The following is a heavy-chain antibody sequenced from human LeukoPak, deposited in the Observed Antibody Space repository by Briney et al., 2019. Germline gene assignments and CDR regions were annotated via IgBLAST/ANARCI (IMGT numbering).Heavy chain of an antibody. J-gene: IGHJ4*02. CDR3: ARVGLAAAGIFDY. Sequence: SVKVSCKASGGTFSSYAISWVRQAPGQGLEWMGGIIPIFGTANYAQKFQGRVTITADESTSTAYMELSSLRSEDTAVYYCARVGLAAAGIFDYWGQGTLVAVSS. CDR1: GGTFSSYA. CDR2: IIPIFGTA. V-gene: IGHV1-69*13. D-gene: IGHD6-13*01.